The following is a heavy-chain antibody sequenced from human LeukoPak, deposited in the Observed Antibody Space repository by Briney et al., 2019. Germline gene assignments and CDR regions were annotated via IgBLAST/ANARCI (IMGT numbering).Heavy chain of an antibody. J-gene: IGHJ6*04. V-gene: IGHV4-34*01. Sequence: PSETLSLTCAVYGGSFSGYYWSWIRQPPGKGMEWIGEINHSGTNNYNPSLKSRVPISVDTSKNQFSLKLSSVAAADTAVYYCARGSYYGSGSYYNRQYYYYGMDVWGKGTTVTVSS. CDR3: ARGSYYGSGSYYNRQYYYYGMDV. CDR2: INHSGTN. D-gene: IGHD3-10*01. CDR1: GGSFSGYY.